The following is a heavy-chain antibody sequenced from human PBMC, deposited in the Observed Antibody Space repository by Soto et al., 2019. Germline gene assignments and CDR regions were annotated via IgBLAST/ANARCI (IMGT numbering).Heavy chain of an antibody. D-gene: IGHD6-19*01. CDR2: LSGSGTST. CDR1: GFSFVNYA. Sequence: GGSLRLSCAASGFSFVNYAVNWVRQAPGKGLEWVSGLSGSGTSTYYADSVKGRFTISRDNSRDTLFLQMNSLTADDTAVYYCAKATTNGGWFNPFDSWGQGALVTVSS. V-gene: IGHV3-23*01. J-gene: IGHJ4*02. CDR3: AKATTNGGWFNPFDS.